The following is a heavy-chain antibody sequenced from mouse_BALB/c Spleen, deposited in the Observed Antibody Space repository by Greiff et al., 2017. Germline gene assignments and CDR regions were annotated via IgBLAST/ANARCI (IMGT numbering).Heavy chain of an antibody. CDR1: GYTFTSYW. Sequence: QVQLQQSGAELAKPGASVKMSCKASGYTFTSYWMHWVKQRPGQGLEWIGYINPSTGYTEYNQKFKDKATLTADKSSSTAYMQLSSLTSEDSAVYYCAREYSNSWFAYWGQGTLVTVSA. D-gene: IGHD2-5*01. CDR3: AREYSNSWFAY. CDR2: INPSTGYT. J-gene: IGHJ3*01. V-gene: IGHV1-7*01.